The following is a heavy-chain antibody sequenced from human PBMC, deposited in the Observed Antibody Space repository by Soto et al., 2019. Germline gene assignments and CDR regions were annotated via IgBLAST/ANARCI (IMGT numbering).Heavy chain of an antibody. J-gene: IGHJ6*02. CDR2: ISYDGSNK. CDR3: AREYASGYCSSTSCFGDYYYYGMDV. Sequence: QVQLVESGGGVVQPGRSLRLSCAASGFTFSSYAMHWVRQAPGKGLEWVAVISYDGSNKYYADSVKGRFTISRDNSKNTLYLQMNSLRAEDTAVYYCAREYASGYCSSTSCFGDYYYYGMDVWGQGTTVTVSS. D-gene: IGHD2-2*01. V-gene: IGHV3-30-3*01. CDR1: GFTFSSYA.